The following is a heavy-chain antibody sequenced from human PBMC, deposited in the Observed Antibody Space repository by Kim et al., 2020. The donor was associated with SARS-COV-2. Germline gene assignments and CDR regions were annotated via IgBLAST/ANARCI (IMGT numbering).Heavy chain of an antibody. CDR3: ARDLAKGG. CDR1: GFIFSDYY. CDR2: IRKDGRFT. Sequence: GGSLRLSCAASGFIFSDYYIEWVRQAPGKGLVWVSRIRKDGRFTGYADSVKGRFIISRDNAKNTLYLQINSLTDEDTAVYYCARDLAKGGWGQGILVTVSS. D-gene: IGHD3-16*01. V-gene: IGHV3-74*01. J-gene: IGHJ4*02.